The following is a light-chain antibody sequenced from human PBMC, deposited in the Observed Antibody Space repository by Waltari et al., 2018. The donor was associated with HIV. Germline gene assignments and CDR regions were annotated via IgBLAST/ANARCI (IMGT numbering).Light chain of an antibody. J-gene: IGLJ2*01. V-gene: IGLV1-40*01. CDR3: QSYDRSLTWV. Sequence: HSLLTQPPSVSGAPGQRVTISSPGSSSNIGAGYDVHWYQKYPGTAPKLLIFKNINRPSGVPDRFSASKSVTSASLVITGLQPEDEADYYCQSYDRSLTWVFGGGTSLTVL. CDR1: SSNIGAGYD. CDR2: KNI.